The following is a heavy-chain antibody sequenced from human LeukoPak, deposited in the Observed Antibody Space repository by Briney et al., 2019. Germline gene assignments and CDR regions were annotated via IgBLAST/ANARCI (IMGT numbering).Heavy chain of an antibody. CDR2: IIPIFGTA. CDR1: GGTFSSYA. D-gene: IGHD6-19*01. Sequence: SVKVSCKASGGTFSSYAISWVRQAPGQGLEWMGGIIPIFGTANYAQKFQGRVTITADESTSTAYMELSSLRSEDTAVYYCARHELGIAVAGLDYWGQGTLVTVSS. CDR3: ARHELGIAVAGLDY. V-gene: IGHV1-69*13. J-gene: IGHJ4*02.